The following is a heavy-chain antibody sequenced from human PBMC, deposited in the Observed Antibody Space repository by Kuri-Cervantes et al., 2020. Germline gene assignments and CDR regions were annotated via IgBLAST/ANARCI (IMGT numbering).Heavy chain of an antibody. V-gene: IGHV4-59*01. Sequence: SQILSLTCAVYGGSFSSYYWSWIRQPPGKGLEWIGYIYYSGSTNYNPSLKSRVTISVDTSKNQFSQKLSSVTAAATAVYYCARLYCSGGSCYHLDYWGQGTLVTVSS. CDR3: ARLYCSGGSCYHLDY. D-gene: IGHD2-15*01. J-gene: IGHJ4*02. CDR2: IYYSGST. CDR1: GGSFSSYY.